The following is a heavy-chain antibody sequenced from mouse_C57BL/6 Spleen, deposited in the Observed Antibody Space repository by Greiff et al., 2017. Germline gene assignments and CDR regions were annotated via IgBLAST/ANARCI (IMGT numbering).Heavy chain of an antibody. J-gene: IGHJ3*01. V-gene: IGHV1-69*01. CDR1: GYTFTSYW. D-gene: IGHD1-1*01. CDR3: ARNYYGSSPCLDY. Sequence: QVQLQQPGAELVMPGASVKLSCKASGYTFTSYWMHWVKQRPGQGLEWIGEIDPSDSYTNYNQKFKGKSTLTVDKSSSPAYMQLSSLTSEDSAVXYCARNYYGSSPCLDYGGQGTLVTVSA. CDR2: IDPSDSYT.